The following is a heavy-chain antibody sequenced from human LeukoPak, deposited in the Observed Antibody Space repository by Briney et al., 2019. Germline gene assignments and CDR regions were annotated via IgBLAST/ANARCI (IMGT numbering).Heavy chain of an antibody. CDR2: IYSGGST. D-gene: IGHD1-20*01. V-gene: IGHV3-66*01. CDR3: ARDRNNWNPYFDY. J-gene: IGHJ4*02. CDR1: EFSVGSNY. Sequence: GGSLRLSCAASEFSVGSNYMTWVRQAPGKGLEWVSLIYSGGSTYYADSVKGRFTISRDNSKNTLYLQMNSLRAEDTAVYYCARDRNNWNPYFDYWGQGTLVTVSS.